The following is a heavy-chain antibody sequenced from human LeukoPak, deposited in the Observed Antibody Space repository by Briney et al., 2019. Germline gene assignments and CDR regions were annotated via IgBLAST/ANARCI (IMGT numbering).Heavy chain of an antibody. CDR2: IYYSGST. CDR1: GGSTSSSSYY. V-gene: IGHV4-39*01. CDR3: ARQGNIVWYFGL. J-gene: IGHJ2*01. D-gene: IGHD1-26*01. Sequence: SETLSLTCTVSGGSTSSSSYYWGWIRQPPGKGLEWIGSIYYSGSTYYNPSLKSRVTISVDTSKNQFSLKLSSVTAADTAVYYCARQGNIVWYFGLWGRGTLVTVSS.